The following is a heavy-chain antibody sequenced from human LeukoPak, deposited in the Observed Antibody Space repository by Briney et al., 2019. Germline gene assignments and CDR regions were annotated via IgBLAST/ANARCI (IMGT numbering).Heavy chain of an antibody. Sequence: SETLSLTCTVSGGSISSSSYYWSWIRQPPGKGLEWIGYIYYSGSTNYNPSLKSRVTISVDTSKNQFSLKLSSVTAADTAVYYCARDVAAGAFDIWGQGTMVTVSS. CDR2: IYYSGST. CDR1: GGSISSSSYY. V-gene: IGHV4-61*01. D-gene: IGHD2-15*01. CDR3: ARDVAAGAFDI. J-gene: IGHJ3*02.